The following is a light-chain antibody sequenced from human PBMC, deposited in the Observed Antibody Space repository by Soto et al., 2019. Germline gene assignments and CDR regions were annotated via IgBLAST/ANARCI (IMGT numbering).Light chain of an antibody. CDR2: DAS. CDR1: QSISSW. J-gene: IGKJ1*01. Sequence: DIQMTQSPSTLSASVGDRVTITCRASQSISSWLAWYQQKPGKAPKLLIYDASSLESGVPSRFSGSGSGTEFTLTISSLQPDDFATYYCQQDNSYPRTFGQGTKVESK. V-gene: IGKV1-5*01. CDR3: QQDNSYPRT.